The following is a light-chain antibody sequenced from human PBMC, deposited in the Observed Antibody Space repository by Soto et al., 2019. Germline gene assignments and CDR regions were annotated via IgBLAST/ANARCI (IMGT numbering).Light chain of an antibody. J-gene: IGLJ3*02. V-gene: IGLV4-69*01. Sequence: QSVLTQSPSASASLGASVKLTCTLSSGHSSYAIAWHQQQPEKGPRYLMNLNSDGSHTKGDGIPDRFSGSSSGAERYLTISSLQSEDEADYYCQTWGTAIRVFGGGTKLTVL. CDR2: LNSDGSH. CDR1: SGHSSYA. CDR3: QTWGTAIRV.